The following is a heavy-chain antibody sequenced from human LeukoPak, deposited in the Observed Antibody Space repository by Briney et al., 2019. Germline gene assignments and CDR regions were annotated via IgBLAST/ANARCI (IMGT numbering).Heavy chain of an antibody. Sequence: SETLSLTCTVSGGSISSSSYYWGWIRQPPGTGLEWIGSIYYSGSTYYNPSLKSRVTISVDTSKNQFSLKLSSVTAADTAVYYCARLSRSRELVRYYYYYYMDVWGKGTTVTISS. J-gene: IGHJ6*03. CDR3: ARLSRSRELVRYYYYYYMDV. CDR2: IYYSGST. D-gene: IGHD6-13*01. CDR1: GGSISSSSYY. V-gene: IGHV4-39*07.